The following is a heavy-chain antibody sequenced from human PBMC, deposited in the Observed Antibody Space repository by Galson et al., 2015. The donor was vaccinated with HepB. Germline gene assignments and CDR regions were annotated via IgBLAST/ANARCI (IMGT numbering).Heavy chain of an antibody. CDR2: ISGSGGST. D-gene: IGHD6-13*01. CDR3: AKDPGYSSSWYAEYFQH. Sequence: SLRLSCAASGFTFSSYAMSWVRQAPGKGLEWVSAISGSGGSTYYADSVKGRFTISRDNSKNTLYLQMNSLRAEDTAVYYCAKDPGYSSSWYAEYFQHWGQGSLVTVSS. V-gene: IGHV3-23*01. CDR1: GFTFSSYA. J-gene: IGHJ1*01.